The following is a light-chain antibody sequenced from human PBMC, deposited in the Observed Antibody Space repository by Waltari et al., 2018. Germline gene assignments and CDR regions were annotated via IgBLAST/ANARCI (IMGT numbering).Light chain of an antibody. CDR2: QDV. CDR1: TVAAKS. V-gene: IGLV3-1*01. CDR3: QTWDSSVV. J-gene: IGLJ2*01. Sequence: SYELTHPPSVSVSPGQTATITPSGDTVAAKSVSGYQQRPGQSPMLVNYQDVQRPSGIPERFSGANSGDTATLTISGTEAMDEADYYCQTWDSSVVFGGGTKLTVL.